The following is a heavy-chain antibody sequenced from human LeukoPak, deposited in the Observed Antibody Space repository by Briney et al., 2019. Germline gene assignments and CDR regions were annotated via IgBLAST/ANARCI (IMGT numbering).Heavy chain of an antibody. V-gene: IGHV1-2*02. CDR2: INPNSGGT. D-gene: IGHD3-3*01. CDR3: ARMYYDFWSGYYYYFDY. J-gene: IGHJ4*02. Sequence: ASVKVSCKASGYTFTGYYMHWVRQAPGQGPEWMGWINPNSGGTNYAQKFQGRVTMTRDTSISTAYMELSRLRSDDTAVYYCARMYYDFWSGYYYYFDYWGQGTLVTVSS. CDR1: GYTFTGYY.